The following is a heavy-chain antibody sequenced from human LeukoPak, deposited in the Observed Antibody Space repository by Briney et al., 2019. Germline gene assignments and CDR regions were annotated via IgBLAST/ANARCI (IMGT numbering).Heavy chain of an antibody. D-gene: IGHD5-18*01. CDR3: ARVQGDTAMVNPLIDY. CDR1: GYTFTSYD. V-gene: IGHV1-8*01. Sequence: ASVKVSCKASGYTFTSYDINWVRQATGQGLEWMGWMNPNSGNTGYAQKFQGRVTMTRNTSISTAYMELSSLRSEDTAVYYCARVQGDTAMVNPLIDYWGQGTLVTVSS. CDR2: MNPNSGNT. J-gene: IGHJ4*02.